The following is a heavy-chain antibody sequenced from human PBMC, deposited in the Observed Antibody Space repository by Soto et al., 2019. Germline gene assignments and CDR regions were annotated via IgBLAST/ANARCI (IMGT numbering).Heavy chain of an antibody. V-gene: IGHV1-18*01. CDR2: ISAYNGNT. J-gene: IGHJ4*02. Sequence: ASVKVSCKASGGTFSSYAISWVRQAPGQGLEWMGGISAYNGNTNYAQKLQGRVTMTTDTSTSTAYMELRSLRSDDTAVYYCARVKVTFGGVIVTPFDYWGQGTLVTVSS. CDR1: GGTFSSYA. D-gene: IGHD3-16*02. CDR3: ARVKVTFGGVIVTPFDY.